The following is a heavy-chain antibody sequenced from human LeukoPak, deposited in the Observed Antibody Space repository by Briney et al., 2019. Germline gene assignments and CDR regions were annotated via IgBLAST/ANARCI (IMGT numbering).Heavy chain of an antibody. D-gene: IGHD3-10*01. CDR2: IYTSGST. CDR1: GGSISSGGYY. Sequence: SETLSLTCTVSGGSISSGGYYWSWIRQPAGKGLEWIGRIYTSGSTNYNPSLKSRVTISVDTSKNQFSLKLSSVIAADTAVYYCARVVSITMVRGVSRWFDPWGQGTLVTVSS. J-gene: IGHJ5*02. V-gene: IGHV4-61*02. CDR3: ARVVSITMVRGVSRWFDP.